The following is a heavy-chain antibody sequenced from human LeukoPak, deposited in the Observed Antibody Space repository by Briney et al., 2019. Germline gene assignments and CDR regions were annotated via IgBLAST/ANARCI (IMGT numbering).Heavy chain of an antibody. J-gene: IGHJ4*02. CDR1: GFTFSTYT. V-gene: IGHV3-21*01. CDR2: ISSSSTFI. CDR3: ARDQGLPY. Sequence: GGSLRLSCAASGFTFSTYTMNWVRQAPGKGLEWVSSISSSSTFIYYADSVKGRFTISRDNAKNSLYLQMNSLRAEDTAVYCCARDQGLPYWGQGTLVTVSS.